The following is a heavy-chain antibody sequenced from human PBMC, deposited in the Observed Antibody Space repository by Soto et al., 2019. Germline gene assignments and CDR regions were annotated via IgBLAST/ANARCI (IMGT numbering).Heavy chain of an antibody. CDR1: GFTFSSYG. CDR3: AKDPRGGYCSGGSCYDNLLDS. CDR2: ISYDGSNK. J-gene: IGHJ5*01. V-gene: IGHV3-30*18. D-gene: IGHD2-15*01. Sequence: GGSLRLSCAASGFTFSSYGMHWVRQAPGKGLEWVAVISYDGSNKYYADSVKGRFTISRDNSKNTLYLQMNSLRAEDTAVYYCAKDPRGGYCSGGSCYDNLLDSWGQGTLVTVSS.